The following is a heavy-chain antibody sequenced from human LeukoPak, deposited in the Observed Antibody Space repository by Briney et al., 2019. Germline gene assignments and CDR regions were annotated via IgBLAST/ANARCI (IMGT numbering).Heavy chain of an antibody. J-gene: IGHJ3*02. CDR2: IYYSGST. V-gene: IGHV4-39*07. Sequence: SETLSLTCTVSGGPISSSRYYWGWIRQPPGKGLEWIGSIYYSGSTYYNPSLKSRVTISVDTSKNQFSLKLSSVTAADTAVYYCARVDVVAATPIAFDIWGQGTMVTVSS. D-gene: IGHD2-15*01. CDR1: GGPISSSRYY. CDR3: ARVDVVAATPIAFDI.